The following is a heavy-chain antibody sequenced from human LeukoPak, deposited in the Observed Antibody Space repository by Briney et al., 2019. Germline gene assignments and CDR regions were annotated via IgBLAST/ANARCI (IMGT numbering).Heavy chain of an antibody. J-gene: IGHJ1*01. CDR1: GGSISSYY. Sequence: SETLSLTCTVSGGSISSYYWSWIRQPAGKGLEWIGYIYYSGSTNYNPSLKSRVTISVDTSKNQFSLKLSSVTAADTAVYYCARDDPYCSGGSCYSGYFQHWGQGTLVTVSS. V-gene: IGHV4-59*01. CDR2: IYYSGST. CDR3: ARDDPYCSGGSCYSGYFQH. D-gene: IGHD2-15*01.